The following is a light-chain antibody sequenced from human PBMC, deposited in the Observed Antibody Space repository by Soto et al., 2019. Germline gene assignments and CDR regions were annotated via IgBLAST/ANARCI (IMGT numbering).Light chain of an antibody. CDR3: AAWDDSLSGYV. CDR2: RNN. Sequence: QSVLTQPPSASETPGQRVTISCSGSSSNIGSNYVYWYQQLPGTAPKLLIHRNNQRPSGVPDRFSGSKSGTSASLAISGLRSEDEADYYCAAWDDSLSGYVFGTGTKLTVL. V-gene: IGLV1-47*01. J-gene: IGLJ1*01. CDR1: SSNIGSNY.